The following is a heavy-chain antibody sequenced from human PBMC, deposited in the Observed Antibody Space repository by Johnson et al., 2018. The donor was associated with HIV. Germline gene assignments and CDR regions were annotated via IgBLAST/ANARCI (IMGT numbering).Heavy chain of an antibody. CDR1: GFTVSSNY. J-gene: IGHJ3*02. CDR2: IYSGGST. CDR3: TRQADI. Sequence: MQLVESGGGVVQPGGSLRLSCAASGFTVSSNYMSWVRQAPGKGLEWVSVIYSGGSTYYVDSVKGRFTISRDDSKNTAYLQMNSLKTEDTAVYYCTRQADIWGQGTMVTVSS. V-gene: IGHV3-66*04.